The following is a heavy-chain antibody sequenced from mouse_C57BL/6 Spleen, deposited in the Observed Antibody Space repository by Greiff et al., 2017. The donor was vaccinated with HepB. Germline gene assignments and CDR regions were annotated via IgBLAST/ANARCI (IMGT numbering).Heavy chain of an antibody. CDR2: ISYSGST. V-gene: IGHV3-1*01. CDR3: ARNEGREYYDMDY. Sequence: DVQLQESGPGMVKPSQSLSLTCTVSGYSITSGYDWHWIRHFPGNKLEWMGYISYSGSTNYNPSLKSRISITHDTSKNHFFLKLNSVTTEDTATYYCARNEGREYYDMDYWGQGTSVTVSS. J-gene: IGHJ4*01. CDR1: GYSITSGYD.